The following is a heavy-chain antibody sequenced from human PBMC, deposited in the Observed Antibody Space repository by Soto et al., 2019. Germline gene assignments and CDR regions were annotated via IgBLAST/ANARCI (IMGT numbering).Heavy chain of an antibody. CDR1: GFTFSSYS. J-gene: IGHJ6*02. CDR3: ARDSNNRQHDMDV. D-gene: IGHD1-1*01. Sequence: EVQLVESGGGLVKPGGSLRLSCAASGFTFSSYSINWVRQAPGKGLEWVSSISSSGDYIYYADSVKGRFTISRDNANNSLFLQMNSLRAEDTAVYFCARDSNNRQHDMDVWGQGTTVTVSS. CDR2: ISSSGDYI. V-gene: IGHV3-21*01.